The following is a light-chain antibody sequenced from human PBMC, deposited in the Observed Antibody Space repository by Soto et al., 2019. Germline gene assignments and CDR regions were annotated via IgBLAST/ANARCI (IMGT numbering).Light chain of an antibody. CDR3: HQIYVTPLT. J-gene: IGKJ4*01. CDR1: PNVGKY. V-gene: IGKV1-39*01. CDR2: AAS. Sequence: DVQMTQSPSSLSASIGDRVTITCRASPNVGKYLNWYQQKPGKAPNVLIHAASTLRSGVPLRFSGSGSGTEFTLTISSLQPEDSGTYYCHQIYVTPLTFGGGTRLEV.